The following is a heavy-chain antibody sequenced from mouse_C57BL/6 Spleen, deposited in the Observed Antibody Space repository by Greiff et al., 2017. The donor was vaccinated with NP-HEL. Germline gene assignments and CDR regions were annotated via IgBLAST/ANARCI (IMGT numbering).Heavy chain of an antibody. V-gene: IGHV1-82*01. Sequence: VQRVESGPELVKPGASVKISCKASGYAFSSSWMNWVKQRPGKGLEWIGRIYPGDGDTNYNGKFKGKATLTADKSSSTAYMQLSSLTSEDSAVYFCAATVGENYWGQGTTLTVSS. CDR3: AATVGENY. CDR1: GYAFSSSW. D-gene: IGHD1-1*01. CDR2: IYPGDGDT. J-gene: IGHJ2*01.